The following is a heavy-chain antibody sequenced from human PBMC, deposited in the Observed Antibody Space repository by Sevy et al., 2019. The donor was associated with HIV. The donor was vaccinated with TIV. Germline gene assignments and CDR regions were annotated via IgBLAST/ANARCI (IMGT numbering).Heavy chain of an antibody. CDR1: GFTFSSYS. CDR3: ARVGYCSGGSCYSDFDY. Sequence: GGSLRLSCAASGFTFSSYSMNWVRQAPGKGLEWVSSISSSSSSYIYYADSVKGRFTISRDNAKNSLYLQMNSLRAEDTAGYYCARVGYCSGGSCYSDFDYWGQGTLVTVSS. CDR2: ISSSSSSYI. V-gene: IGHV3-21*01. J-gene: IGHJ4*02. D-gene: IGHD2-15*01.